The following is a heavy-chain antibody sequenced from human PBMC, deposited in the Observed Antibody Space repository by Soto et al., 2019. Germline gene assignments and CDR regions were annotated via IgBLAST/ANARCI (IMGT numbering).Heavy chain of an antibody. J-gene: IGHJ4*02. CDR1: GFTFSSYA. CDR2: ISYDGSNK. V-gene: IGHV3-30-3*01. Sequence: QVQLVESGGGVVQPGRSLRLSCAASGFTFSSYAMHWVRQAPGKGLEWVAVISYDGSNKYYVDSVKGRFTISRDNSKNTLYLQMNSLRAEDTAVYYCARAIAVLYYFDYWGQGTLVTVSS. CDR3: ARAIAVLYYFDY. D-gene: IGHD6-19*01.